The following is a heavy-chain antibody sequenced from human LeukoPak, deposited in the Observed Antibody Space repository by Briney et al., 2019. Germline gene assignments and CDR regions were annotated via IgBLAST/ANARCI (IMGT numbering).Heavy chain of an antibody. CDR3: ARDWSSGDPPYYFDY. CDR1: GFTFSNYA. V-gene: IGHV3-30-3*01. CDR2: ISYDGSNK. J-gene: IGHJ4*02. D-gene: IGHD2-15*01. Sequence: GRSLRLFCAASGFTFSNYAIHWVRQAPGRGLEWVAVISYDGSNKYYADSVQGRFTISRDNSKNTLYLQMNSLRAEDTAVYYCARDWSSGDPPYYFDYWGQGTLVTVSS.